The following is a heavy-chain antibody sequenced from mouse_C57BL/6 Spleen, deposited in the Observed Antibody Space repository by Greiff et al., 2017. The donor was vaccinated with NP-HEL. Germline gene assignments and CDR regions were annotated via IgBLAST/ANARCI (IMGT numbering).Heavy chain of an antibody. CDR2: ISGGGGNT. V-gene: IGHV5-9*01. CDR3: ASLAYLYAMDY. CDR1: GFTFSSYT. Sequence: EVKLMESGGGLVKPGGSLKLSCAASGFTFSSYTMSWVRQTPEKRLEWVATISGGGGNTYYPDSVKGRFTISRDNAKNTLYLQMSSLRSEDTALYYCASLAYLYAMDYWGQGTSVTVSS. D-gene: IGHD5-5*01. J-gene: IGHJ4*01.